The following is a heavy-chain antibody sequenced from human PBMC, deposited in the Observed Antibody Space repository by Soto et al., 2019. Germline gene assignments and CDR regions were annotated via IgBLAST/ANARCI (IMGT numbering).Heavy chain of an antibody. CDR2: ISAYNGNT. CDR3: ARDSAVAALDP. V-gene: IGHV1-18*01. CDR1: GYTFTSYG. Sequence: QVQLVQSGAEVKKPGASVKVSCKASGYTFTSYGISWVRQAPGQGLEWMGWISAYNGNTNYAQKLQGRVTMTTDTSTSSADMELRSLRSDATAVYYCARDSAVAALDPWGQGTLVTVSS. D-gene: IGHD6-19*01. J-gene: IGHJ5*02.